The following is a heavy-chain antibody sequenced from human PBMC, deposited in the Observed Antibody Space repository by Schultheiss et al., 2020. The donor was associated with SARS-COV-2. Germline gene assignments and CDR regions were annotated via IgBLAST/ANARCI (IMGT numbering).Heavy chain of an antibody. CDR2: INPDSGAT. CDR1: GYIFTYHY. V-gene: IGHV1-2*06. J-gene: IGHJ4*02. D-gene: IGHD4-11*01. Sequence: ASVKVSCKTSGYIFTYHYIHWVRQAPGQGLECMGRINPDSGATSSAQRFQGRVTMTTDTSISTVYMELTRLTSDDTALYYCARESASTVTSNFDNWGQGTLVTVSS. CDR3: ARESASTVTSNFDN.